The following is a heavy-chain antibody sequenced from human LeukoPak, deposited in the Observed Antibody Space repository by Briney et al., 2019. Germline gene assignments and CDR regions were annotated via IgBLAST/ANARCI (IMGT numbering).Heavy chain of an antibody. CDR3: ARENSYDSSSTDAFDI. CDR2: IYYSGST. V-gene: IGHV4-59*01. J-gene: IGHJ3*02. Sequence: PSETLSLTCTVSGGSISSYYWSWIRQPPGKGLEWIGYIYYSGSTNYSPSLKSRVTISVDTSKNQFSLKLSSVTAADTAVYYCARENSYDSSSTDAFDIWGQGTMVTVSS. D-gene: IGHD6-13*01. CDR1: GGSISSYY.